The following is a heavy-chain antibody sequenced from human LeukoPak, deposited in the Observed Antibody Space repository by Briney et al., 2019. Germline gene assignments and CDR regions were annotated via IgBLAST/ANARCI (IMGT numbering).Heavy chain of an antibody. V-gene: IGHV4-59*02. CDR1: GGSVSSYY. Sequence: SETLSLTCTVSGGSVSSYYWSWIRRPPGRGLEWVAYLSHSGSSDSNPSLTSRVTTLVDTSKNQFSLKLTSVTAADTAVYYCARARYANAWYAFDIWGHGTMVTVSS. CDR2: LSHSGSS. CDR3: ARARYANAWYAFDI. D-gene: IGHD2-2*01. J-gene: IGHJ3*02.